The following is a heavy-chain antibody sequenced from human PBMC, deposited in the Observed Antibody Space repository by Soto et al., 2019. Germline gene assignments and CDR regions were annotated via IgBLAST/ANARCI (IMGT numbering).Heavy chain of an antibody. CDR1: GDTFSSHT. CDR3: ASDTSLDGDFDF. Sequence: QVHLVQSGAEVKKPGSSVKVSCKASGDTFSSHTSSWVRQAPAEGLEWMGRIIPSLDIANYAQRFQGRVTITADKSTTTAYIELSSLTPEDTAMYYCASDTSLDGDFDFWGQGTRVAVSS. J-gene: IGHJ4*02. V-gene: IGHV1-69*02. D-gene: IGHD4-17*01. CDR2: IIPSLDIA.